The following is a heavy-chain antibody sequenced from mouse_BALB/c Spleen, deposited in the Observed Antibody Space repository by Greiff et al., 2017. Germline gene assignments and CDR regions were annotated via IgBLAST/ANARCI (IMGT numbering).Heavy chain of an antibody. CDR2: ISTYYGNT. V-gene: IGHV1-67*01. Sequence: QVQLQQSGPELVRPGVSVKISCKGSGYTFTDYAMHWVKQSHAKSLEWIGVISTYYGNTNYNLKFKGKATMTVDKSSSTAYMELARLTSEDSAIYYCARSGYYDYEGYAMDYWGQGTSVTVSS. CDR3: ARSGYYDYEGYAMDY. J-gene: IGHJ4*01. CDR1: GYTFTDYA. D-gene: IGHD2-4*01.